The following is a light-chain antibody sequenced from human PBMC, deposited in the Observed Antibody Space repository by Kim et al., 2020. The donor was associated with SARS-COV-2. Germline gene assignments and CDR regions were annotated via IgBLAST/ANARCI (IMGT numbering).Light chain of an antibody. J-gene: IGLJ3*02. V-gene: IGLV1-40*01. CDR3: QSFDSSLSGWV. Sequence: RVTISCAGSSSNIGEGYHVHWYQQLPRTAPKLLIYGNNNRPSGVPDRFSGSKSGTSASLAITGLQAEDEADYYCQSFDSSLSGWVFGGGTQLTVL. CDR1: SSNIGEGYH. CDR2: GNN.